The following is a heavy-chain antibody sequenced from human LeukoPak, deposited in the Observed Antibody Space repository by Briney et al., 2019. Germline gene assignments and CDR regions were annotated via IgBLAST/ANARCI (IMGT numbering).Heavy chain of an antibody. CDR2: IYYSGTT. J-gene: IGHJ4*02. D-gene: IGHD4-17*01. CDR1: GDSISSSTCN. V-gene: IGHV4-39*01. CDR3: ARQTTATMVFAFDS. Sequence: SETLSLTCTVSGDSISSSTCNWGWIRQPPGKGPEWIGSIYYSGTTYYNLSLKSRVSMSPDTSKNQFSLKLGSVTAADTALYYCARQTTATMVFAFDSWGQGTLVSVSS.